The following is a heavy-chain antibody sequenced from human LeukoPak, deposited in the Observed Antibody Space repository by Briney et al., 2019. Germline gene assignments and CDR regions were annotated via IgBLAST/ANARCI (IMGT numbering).Heavy chain of an antibody. CDR1: GYTFTSYD. CDR3: ARGRLKGVLWGRGYYFDY. J-gene: IGHJ4*02. CDR2: MNPNSGNT. V-gene: IGHV1-8*03. D-gene: IGHD3-16*01. Sequence: GASVKVSCKASGYTFTSYDINWVRQATGQGLEWMGWMNPNSGNTGYAQKFQGRVTITRNTSINTAYMDLSSLRSEDTAVYYCARGRLKGVLWGRGYYFDYWGQGTLVTVSS.